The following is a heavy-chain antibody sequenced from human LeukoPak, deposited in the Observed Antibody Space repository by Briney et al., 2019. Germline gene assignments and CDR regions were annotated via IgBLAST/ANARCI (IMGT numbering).Heavy chain of an antibody. J-gene: IGHJ5*02. CDR1: GYTFTSYD. CDR2: MNPNSGNT. D-gene: IGHD6-19*01. Sequence: EASVKVSCKASGYTFTSYDINWVRQATGQGLEWMGWMNPNSGNTGYAQKFQGRVTMTRNTSISTAYMELSSLRSEDTAVYYCARHSSGWYGGNWFDPWGQGTLVTVSS. CDR3: ARHSSGWYGGNWFDP. V-gene: IGHV1-8*01.